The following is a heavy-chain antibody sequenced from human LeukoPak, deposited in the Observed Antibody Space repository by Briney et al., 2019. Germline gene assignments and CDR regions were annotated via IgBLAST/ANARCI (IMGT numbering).Heavy chain of an antibody. D-gene: IGHD2-15*01. CDR3: TRARIVVVVAAYYFDY. CDR1: GFTFGDYA. J-gene: IGHJ4*02. Sequence: GRSLRLSCTASGFTFGDYAMSWFRQAPGKGLEWVGFIRSKAYGGTTEYAASVKGRFTISRDDSKSIAYLQMNSLKTEDTAVYYCTRARIVVVVAAYYFDYWGQGTLVTVSS. V-gene: IGHV3-49*03. CDR2: IRSKAYGGTT.